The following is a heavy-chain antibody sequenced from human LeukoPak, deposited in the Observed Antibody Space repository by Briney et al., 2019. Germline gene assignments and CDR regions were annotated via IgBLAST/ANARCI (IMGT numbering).Heavy chain of an antibody. CDR1: GGSISSYY. D-gene: IGHD1-7*01. Sequence: KPSETLSLTSPVSGGSISSYYWSWIRQPPGKGLEWIGYIYYSGSTNYNPSLKSRVTISVDTSKNQFSLKLSSVTAADTAVYYCARVRITGTTTAFDYWGQGTLVTVSS. J-gene: IGHJ4*02. CDR3: ARVRITGTTTAFDY. CDR2: IYYSGST. V-gene: IGHV4-59*01.